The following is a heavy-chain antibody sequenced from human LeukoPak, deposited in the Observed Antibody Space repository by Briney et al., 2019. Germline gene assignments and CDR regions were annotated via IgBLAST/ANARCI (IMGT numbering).Heavy chain of an antibody. Sequence: SETLSLTCAVYGGSFSGYYWSWIRQPPGKGLEWIGEINHSGSTNYNPSLKSRVTISVDTSNNQFSLKLSSVTAADTAVYYCARGEGGYDFEGNGFDPWGQGTLVTVSS. D-gene: IGHD5-12*01. CDR3: ARGEGGYDFEGNGFDP. CDR1: GGSFSGYY. V-gene: IGHV4-34*01. CDR2: INHSGST. J-gene: IGHJ5*02.